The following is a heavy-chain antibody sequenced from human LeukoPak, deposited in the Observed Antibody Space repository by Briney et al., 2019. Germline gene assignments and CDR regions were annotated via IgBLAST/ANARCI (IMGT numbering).Heavy chain of an antibody. CDR1: GASMSSSY. CDR3: ARGVGFDWFDP. Sequence: SETLSLTCTVSGASMSSSYWSWIRQPPGKGLEWIGYIYYSGSTNYNPSLKSRVTISIDTSKNHFSLKLSSVTAADTAVYYCARGVGFDWFDPWGQGTLVTVSS. D-gene: IGHD6-25*01. J-gene: IGHJ5*02. V-gene: IGHV4-59*01. CDR2: IYYSGST.